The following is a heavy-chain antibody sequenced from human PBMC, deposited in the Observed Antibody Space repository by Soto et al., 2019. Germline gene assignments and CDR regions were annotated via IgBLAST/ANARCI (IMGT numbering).Heavy chain of an antibody. D-gene: IGHD3-9*01. CDR3: AREVLYYDILSCYADGYYYMYV. CDR2: ISSSGSTI. Sequence: GGSLRLSCAGSGFTFSDYYMSWIRQAPGKGLEWVSYISSSGSTIYYADSVKGRFTISRDNAKNSLYLQMNSLRAEDTAVYYCAREVLYYDILSCYADGYYYMYVWGKGTTVTVSS. J-gene: IGHJ6*03. CDR1: GFTFSDYY. V-gene: IGHV3-11*01.